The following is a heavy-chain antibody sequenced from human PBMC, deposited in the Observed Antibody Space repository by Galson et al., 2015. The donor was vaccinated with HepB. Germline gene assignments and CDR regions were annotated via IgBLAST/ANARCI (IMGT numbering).Heavy chain of an antibody. Sequence: SLRLSCAASGFTFSSYGMHWVRQAPGKGLEWVAVISYDGSNKYYADSVKGRFTISRDNSKNTLYLQMNSLRAEDTAVYYCAKDPYPPERFGYWGQGTLVTVSS. CDR1: GFTFSSYG. CDR3: AKDPYPPERFGY. D-gene: IGHD1-14*01. J-gene: IGHJ4*02. CDR2: ISYDGSNK. V-gene: IGHV3-30*18.